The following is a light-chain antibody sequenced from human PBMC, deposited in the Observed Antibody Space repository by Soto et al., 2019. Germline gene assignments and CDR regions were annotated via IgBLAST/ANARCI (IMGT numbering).Light chain of an antibody. Sequence: QLVLTQPPSASGSPGQSVTISCTGTSSDVGGYNFVSWYQQHPGKVPKLIIYEVTKRPSGVPDRFSGSKSGNTASLTVSGLQAEDEADYYCSSYGGSNNRYVFGTGTKLTVL. J-gene: IGLJ1*01. CDR1: SSDVGGYNF. V-gene: IGLV2-8*01. CDR3: SSYGGSNNRYV. CDR2: EVT.